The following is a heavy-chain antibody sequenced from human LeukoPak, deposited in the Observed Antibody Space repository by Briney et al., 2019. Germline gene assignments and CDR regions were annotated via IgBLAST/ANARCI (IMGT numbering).Heavy chain of an antibody. CDR2: ISGAGSGT. J-gene: IGHJ4*02. CDR1: GFTFSTYT. V-gene: IGHV3-23*01. Sequence: GGSLRLSCAASGFTFSTYTMNWVRQAPGKGLEWVSAISGAGSGTYYADFVKGRFSISRDNSKNTLYLQMNSLRAEDTAAYYCAKGTEWYREVSIFDSWGQGTLVTVSS. CDR3: AKGTEWYREVSIFDS. D-gene: IGHD3-10*01.